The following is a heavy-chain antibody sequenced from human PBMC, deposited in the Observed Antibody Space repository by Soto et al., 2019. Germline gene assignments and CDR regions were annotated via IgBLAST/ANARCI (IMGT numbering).Heavy chain of an antibody. D-gene: IGHD6-6*01. J-gene: IGHJ4*02. Sequence: PSETLSLTCAVYGGSFSGYYWSWIRQPPGKGLEWIGEINHSGSTNYNPSLKSRVTISVDTSKNRFSLKLSSVTAADTAVYYCARVGSSLGVRIPPEFDYWGQGTLVTVSS. CDR3: ARVGSSLGVRIPPEFDY. CDR1: GGSFSGYY. CDR2: INHSGST. V-gene: IGHV4-34*01.